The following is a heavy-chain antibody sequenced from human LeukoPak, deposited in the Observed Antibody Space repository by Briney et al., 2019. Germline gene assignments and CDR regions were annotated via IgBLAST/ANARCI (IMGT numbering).Heavy chain of an antibody. D-gene: IGHD3-10*01. CDR2: INPNSGGT. CDR3: ARVDYYGSGSYYFDY. Sequence: ASVKVSCKASGYTFTGYYMHWVRQAPGQGLEWMGRINPNSGGTNSAQKFQGRVTMTSDTSINTAYMELGRLRSDDTAVYYCARVDYYGSGSYYFDYWGQGTLVTVSS. CDR1: GYTFTGYY. J-gene: IGHJ4*02. V-gene: IGHV1-2*06.